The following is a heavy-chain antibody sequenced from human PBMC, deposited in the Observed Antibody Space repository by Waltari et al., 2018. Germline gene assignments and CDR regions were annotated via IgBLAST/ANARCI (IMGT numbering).Heavy chain of an antibody. V-gene: IGHV4-38-2*01. Sequence: QVQLQESGPGLVKPSETLSLTCAVSGYSISSGYYWGWIRQPPGKGLEWIGSIYHSGSTSYTPSLKSRVTISVDTSKNQCSLKLSSVTAADTAVYYCARHELPGCTGDYWGQGTLVTVSS. CDR1: GYSISSGYY. CDR2: IYHSGST. D-gene: IGHD3-10*02. CDR3: ARHELPGCTGDY. J-gene: IGHJ4*02.